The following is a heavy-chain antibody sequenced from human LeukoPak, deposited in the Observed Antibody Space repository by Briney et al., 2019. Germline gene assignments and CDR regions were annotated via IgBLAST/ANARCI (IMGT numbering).Heavy chain of an antibody. D-gene: IGHD3-22*01. J-gene: IGHJ4*02. Sequence: PSETLSLTCTVSGGSISSYYWSWIRQPPGKGPEWIGYIYYSGSTNYNPSLKSRVTISVDTSKNQFSLKLSSVTAADTAVYYCARGPHDSSGYYRPFDYWGQGTLVTVSS. V-gene: IGHV4-59*01. CDR2: IYYSGST. CDR3: ARGPHDSSGYYRPFDY. CDR1: GGSISSYY.